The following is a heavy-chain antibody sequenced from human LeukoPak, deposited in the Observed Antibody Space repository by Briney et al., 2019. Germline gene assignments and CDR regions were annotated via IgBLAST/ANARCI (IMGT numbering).Heavy chain of an antibody. J-gene: IGHJ6*03. V-gene: IGHV3-30*18. CDR2: ISYDGSNK. CDR1: GFTFSSYG. Sequence: GRSLRLSCAASGFTFSSYGMHWVRQAPGKGLEWVAVISYDGSNKYYADSVKGRFTISRDNSKNTLYLQMNSLRAEDTAVYYCAKGGGPLGYCSGGSCYTDYYYYMDVWGKGTTVTVSS. CDR3: AKGGGPLGYCSGGSCYTDYYYYMDV. D-gene: IGHD2-15*01.